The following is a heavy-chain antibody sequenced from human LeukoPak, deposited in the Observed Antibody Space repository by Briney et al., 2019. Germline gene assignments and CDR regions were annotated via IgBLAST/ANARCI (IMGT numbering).Heavy chain of an antibody. CDR2: ISAYNGNT. CDR3: ARVYGYCSSTSCYRGLDP. D-gene: IGHD2-2*03. Sequence: AASVKVSCKASGYTFTSYGISWVRQAPGQGLEWMGWISAYNGNTNYAQKLQGRVTMTTDTSTSTAYMELRRLRSDDTAVYYCARVYGYCSSTSCYRGLDPWGQGTLVTVSS. V-gene: IGHV1-18*01. J-gene: IGHJ5*02. CDR1: GYTFTSYG.